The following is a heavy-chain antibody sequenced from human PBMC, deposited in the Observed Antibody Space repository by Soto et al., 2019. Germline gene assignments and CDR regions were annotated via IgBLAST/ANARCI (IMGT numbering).Heavy chain of an antibody. V-gene: IGHV4-59*12. CDR1: GGSISSYY. Sequence: SETLSLTCTVSGGSISSYYWSWIRQPPGKGLEWIGYIYYSGSTYYNPSLKSRVTISVDTSKNQFSLKLSSVTAADTAVYYCARYCSGGSCYRGAFDIWGQGTMVTVSS. CDR2: IYYSGST. J-gene: IGHJ3*02. CDR3: ARYCSGGSCYRGAFDI. D-gene: IGHD2-15*01.